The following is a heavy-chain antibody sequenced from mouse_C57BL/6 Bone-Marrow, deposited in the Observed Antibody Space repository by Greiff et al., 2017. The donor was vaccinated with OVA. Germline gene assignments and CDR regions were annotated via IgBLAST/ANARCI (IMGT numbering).Heavy chain of an antibody. CDR2: ISSGGDYI. V-gene: IGHV5-9-1*02. J-gene: IGHJ2*01. Sequence: EVKLMESGEGLVKPGGSLKLSCAASGFTFSSYAMSWVRQTPEKRLEWVAYISSGGDYIYYADTVKGRFTISRDNARNTLYLQMSSLKSEDTAMYYCTRDLWYGYVFDYWGQGTTLTVSS. D-gene: IGHD2-2*01. CDR3: TRDLWYGYVFDY. CDR1: GFTFSSYA.